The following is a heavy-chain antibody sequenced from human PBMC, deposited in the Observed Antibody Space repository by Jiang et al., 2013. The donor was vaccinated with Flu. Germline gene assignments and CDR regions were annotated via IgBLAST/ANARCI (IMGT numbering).Heavy chain of an antibody. J-gene: IGHJ4*02. CDR2: FGGSGGST. Sequence: ASGFTFGDYAMSWFRQAPGKGLECVSVFGGSGGSTYYADYVKGRFTISRGNSKNTLYLQMNSLRAEDTAVYYCAKSIWRCSGGYCPLDPYDYWGQGTLVTVSS. V-gene: IGHV3-23*01. CDR1: GFTFGDYA. D-gene: IGHD2-15*01. CDR3: AKSIWRCSGGYCPLDPYDY.